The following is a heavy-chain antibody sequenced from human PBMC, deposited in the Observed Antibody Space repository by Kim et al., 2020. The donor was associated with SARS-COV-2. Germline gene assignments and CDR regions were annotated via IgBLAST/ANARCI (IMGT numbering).Heavy chain of an antibody. D-gene: IGHD5-18*01. CDR2: IYYSGST. J-gene: IGHJ6*03. Sequence: SETLSLTCTVSGGSISSYYWSWIRQPPGKGLEWIGYIYYSGSTNYNPSLKSRVTISVDTSKNQFSLKLSSVTAADTAVYYCARLRYSYAYYYYMDVWGKGTTVTVSS. V-gene: IGHV4-59*08. CDR3: ARLRYSYAYYYYMDV. CDR1: GGSISSYY.